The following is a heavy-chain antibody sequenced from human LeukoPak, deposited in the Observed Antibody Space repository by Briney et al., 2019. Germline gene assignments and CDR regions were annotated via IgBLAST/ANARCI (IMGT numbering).Heavy chain of an antibody. V-gene: IGHV4-39*07. CDR3: ARVQSRLSWFDP. Sequence: SETLSLTCTVSGYSISSYYWSWIRQPPGKGLEWIGSIYYSGSTYYNPSLKSRVTISVDTSKNQFSLKLSSVTAADTAVYYCARVQSRLSWFDPWGQGTLVTVSS. CDR2: IYYSGST. CDR1: GYSISSYY. J-gene: IGHJ5*02.